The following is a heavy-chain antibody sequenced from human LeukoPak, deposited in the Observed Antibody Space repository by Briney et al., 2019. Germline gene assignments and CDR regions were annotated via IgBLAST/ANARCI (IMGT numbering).Heavy chain of an antibody. CDR2: IGTAGDT. V-gene: IGHV3-13*01. CDR1: GFTFSSYD. CDR3: ARFVWFGEFRGMDV. J-gene: IGHJ6*02. D-gene: IGHD3-10*01. Sequence: GGSLRLSCAASGFTFSSYDMHWVRQATGKGLEWVSAIGTAGDTYYPGSVKGRFTISRENAKNPLYLQMNSLRAGDTAVYYCARFVWFGEFRGMDVWGQGTTVTVSS.